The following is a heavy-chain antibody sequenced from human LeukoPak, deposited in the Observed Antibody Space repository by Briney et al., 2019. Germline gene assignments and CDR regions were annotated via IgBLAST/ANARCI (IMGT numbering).Heavy chain of an antibody. CDR2: ISGSGGST. Sequence: PGGSLRLSCAVSGFTFSSYAMGWVRQAPGKGLEWVSGISGSGGSTYYADSVKGRFTISRDNSKNTVNLQMNSLRAEDTAVYYCAKDQGGDKDYWGQGTLVTVSS. CDR3: AKDQGGDKDY. CDR1: GFTFSSYA. J-gene: IGHJ4*02. D-gene: IGHD2-21*01. V-gene: IGHV3-23*01.